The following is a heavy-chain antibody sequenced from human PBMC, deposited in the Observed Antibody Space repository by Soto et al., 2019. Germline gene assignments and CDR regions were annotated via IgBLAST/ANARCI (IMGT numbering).Heavy chain of an antibody. Sequence: SETLCLTCAVYGGSFSGYYWSWIRQPPGKGLEWIGEINHSGSTNYNPSLKSRVTISVDTSKNQFSLKLSSVTAADTAVYYCARKKAPYDFWSGYYVENKFDPWGQGTLVTVSS. CDR1: GGSFSGYY. D-gene: IGHD3-3*01. CDR3: ARKKAPYDFWSGYYVENKFDP. V-gene: IGHV4-34*01. J-gene: IGHJ5*02. CDR2: INHSGST.